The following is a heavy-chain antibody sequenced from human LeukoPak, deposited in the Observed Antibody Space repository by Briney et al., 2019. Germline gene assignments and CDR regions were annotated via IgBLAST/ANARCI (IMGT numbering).Heavy chain of an antibody. CDR2: IIPIFGTA. Sequence: ASVKVSCKASGYTFTSYGISWVRQAPGQGLEWMGGIIPIFGTANYAQKFQGRVTITADESTSTAYMELSSLRSEDTAVYYCAGVGVPAAIFLDNRPFSTGTPATYYFDYWGQGTLVTVSS. CDR3: AGVGVPAAIFLDNRPFSTGTPATYYFDY. CDR1: GYTFTSYG. V-gene: IGHV1-69*13. J-gene: IGHJ4*02. D-gene: IGHD2-2*01.